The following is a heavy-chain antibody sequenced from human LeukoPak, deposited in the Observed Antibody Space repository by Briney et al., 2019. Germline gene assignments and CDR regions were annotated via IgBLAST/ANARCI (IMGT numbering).Heavy chain of an antibody. CDR2: MSSDGSKK. CDR1: GFTFSSYA. D-gene: IGHD3-22*01. J-gene: IGHJ6*02. CDR3: ARDYYDSENYYYYGMDV. V-gene: IGHV3-30*14. Sequence: QPGGSLRLSCAASGFTFSSYAMHWVRQTPGKGLEWVAVMSSDGSKKYYADSVKGRFTISRDNSKNTLYLQMNSLRAEDTAVYYCARDYYDSENYYYYGMDVWGQGTTVTVSS.